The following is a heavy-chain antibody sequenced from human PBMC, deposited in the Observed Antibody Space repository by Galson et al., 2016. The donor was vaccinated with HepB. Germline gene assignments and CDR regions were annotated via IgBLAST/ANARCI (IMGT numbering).Heavy chain of an antibody. CDR1: GFSFNNYA. CDR2: LSASSQNI. J-gene: IGHJ4*02. Sequence: SLRLSCAASGFSFNNYAMNWVRQASGRGLEWISYLSASSQNIDYADSVRGRFTVSRDNAKNSLYLQMNSLRAEDTAVYCCASDPSLGSNWYNYLDYWGQGARVTISS. V-gene: IGHV3-48*01. D-gene: IGHD6-13*01. CDR3: ASDPSLGSNWYNYLDY.